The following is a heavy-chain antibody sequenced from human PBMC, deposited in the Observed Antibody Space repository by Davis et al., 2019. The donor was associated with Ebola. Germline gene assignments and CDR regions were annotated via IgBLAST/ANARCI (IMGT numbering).Heavy chain of an antibody. CDR3: ASAYGDFYFDY. J-gene: IGHJ4*02. V-gene: IGHV3-30-3*01. Sequence: SLKISCVASGFTLSNFAMHWVRQAPGKGLEWVAVISYDGSDEYYADSVKGRFIISRDNSKNTLYLQMNSLRAEDTAVYYCASAYGDFYFDYWGQGTLVTVSS. CDR2: ISYDGSDE. CDR1: GFTLSNFA. D-gene: IGHD4-17*01.